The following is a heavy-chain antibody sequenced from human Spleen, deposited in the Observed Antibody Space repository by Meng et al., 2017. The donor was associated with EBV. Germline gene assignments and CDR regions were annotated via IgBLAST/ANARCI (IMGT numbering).Heavy chain of an antibody. V-gene: IGHV1-69*01. Sequence: QVQLGQSGAEMKKPGSSGKVSCKTSGGPFRNYAISWVRQAPGQGLEWLGGFLPTLGAPNYAQKFHGRVSITADESTSTHYMDLSSLRSEDTAVYYCASESGRGYTPDYWGQGTLVTVSS. CDR2: FLPTLGAP. J-gene: IGHJ4*02. CDR3: ASESGRGYTPDY. CDR1: GGPFRNYA. D-gene: IGHD3-10*01.